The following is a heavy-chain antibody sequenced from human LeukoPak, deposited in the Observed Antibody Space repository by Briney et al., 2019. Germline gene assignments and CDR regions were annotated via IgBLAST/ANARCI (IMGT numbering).Heavy chain of an antibody. J-gene: IGHJ4*02. CDR1: GFTFSDYH. CDR2: ISSSSDYT. D-gene: IGHD2-2*01. V-gene: IGHV3-11*03. CDR3: AGPTCLRGGYCSTNS. Sequence: PGGSLSLYCAASGFTFSDYHMSWIPQGQGKGLEGGSIISSSSDYTNYADSVKGRFTISRDNAKKSLYLQMDSLRAEDTAVYYCAGPTCLRGGYCSTNSWGQGTLVTVSP.